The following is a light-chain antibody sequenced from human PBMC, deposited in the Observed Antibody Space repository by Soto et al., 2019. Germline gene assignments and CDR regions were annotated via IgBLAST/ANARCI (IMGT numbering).Light chain of an antibody. CDR2: RNS. V-gene: IGLV1-47*01. J-gene: IGLJ2*01. CDR1: SSNIGTGY. CDR3: ASWDDRLTVV. Sequence: QSVLTQPPSASGTPGQTVTISCSGSSSNIGTGYVYWYQQRPGSAPKFLIYRNSLRPSGVPDRFSGSKSGTSASLAIGGLRSDDEADYYCASWDDRLTVVFGGGTKLTVL.